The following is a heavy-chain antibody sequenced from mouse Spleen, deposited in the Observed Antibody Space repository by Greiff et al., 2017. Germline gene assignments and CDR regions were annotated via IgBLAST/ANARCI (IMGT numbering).Heavy chain of an antibody. Sequence: VKLVESGPGLVQPSQSLSITCTVSGFSLTSYGVHWVRQSPGKGLEWLGVIWSGGSTDYNAAFISRLSISKDNSKSQVFFKMNSLQADDTAIYYCARNYGYGDAMDYWGQGTSVTVSS. CDR2: IWSGGST. J-gene: IGHJ4*01. CDR1: GFSLTSYG. V-gene: IGHV2-2*01. CDR3: ARNYGYGDAMDY. D-gene: IGHD2-2*01.